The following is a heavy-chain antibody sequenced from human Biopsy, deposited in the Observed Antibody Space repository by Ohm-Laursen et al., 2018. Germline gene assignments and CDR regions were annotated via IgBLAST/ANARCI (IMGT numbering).Heavy chain of an antibody. CDR3: ARVPAYPSIDGYYGLDL. D-gene: IGHD3-9*01. Sequence: DSVKDSCKASGYTFAGYYLRWVRQAPGHGLEWMGGINPNSGNANYAQSFHGRLTVTRDTSISTAYMELTSLTFDDTAIYYWARVPAYPSIDGYYGLDLWGQGTTVIVSS. CDR1: GYTFAGYY. CDR2: INPNSGNA. V-gene: IGHV1-2*02. J-gene: IGHJ6*02.